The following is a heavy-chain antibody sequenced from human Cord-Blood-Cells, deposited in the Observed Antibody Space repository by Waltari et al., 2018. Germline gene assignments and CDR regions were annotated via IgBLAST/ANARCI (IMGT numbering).Heavy chain of an antibody. CDR2: NKAGNGNT. CDR3: ARGRCSSTSCYAYAFDI. D-gene: IGHD2-2*01. V-gene: IGHV1-3*01. Sequence: QVQLVQSGAEVKKPGASVKVSCKASGYTFTSYAMHWVRQAPGQRLEWMGGNKAGNGNTKYSQKFQGRVTITRDTSASTADMELSSLRSEDTAVYYCARGRCSSTSCYAYAFDIWGQGTMVTVSS. CDR1: GYTFTSYA. J-gene: IGHJ3*02.